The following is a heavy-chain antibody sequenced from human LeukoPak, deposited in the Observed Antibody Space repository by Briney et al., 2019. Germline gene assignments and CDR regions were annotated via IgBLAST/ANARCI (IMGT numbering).Heavy chain of an antibody. CDR2: ISAYNGNT. J-gene: IGHJ4*02. CDR1: GYTFTSYG. D-gene: IGHD3-9*01. Sequence: GASVKVSCKASGYTFTSYGISWVRQAPGQGLEWMGWISAYNGNTNYAQKLQGRVTMTTDTSTSTAYMELRSLRSDDTAVYYCARETDYFAASGVDYWGQGTLVTVSS. V-gene: IGHV1-18*01. CDR3: ARETDYFAASGVDY.